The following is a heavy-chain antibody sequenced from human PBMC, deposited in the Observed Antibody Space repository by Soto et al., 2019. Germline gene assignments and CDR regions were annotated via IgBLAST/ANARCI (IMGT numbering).Heavy chain of an antibody. CDR1: GGSISSYY. CDR2: IYYSGST. V-gene: IGHV4-59*01. J-gene: IGHJ4*02. Sequence: LSLTCTVSGGSISSYYWSWIRQPPGKGLEWIGYIYYSGSTNYNPSLKSRVTISVDTSKNQFSLKLSSVTAADTAVYYCARVRYSTLFDYWGQGTLVTVSS. CDR3: ARVRYSTLFDY. D-gene: IGHD1-26*01.